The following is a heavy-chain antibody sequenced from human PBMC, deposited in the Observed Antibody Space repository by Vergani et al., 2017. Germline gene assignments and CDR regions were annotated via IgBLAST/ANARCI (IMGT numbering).Heavy chain of an antibody. CDR2: IKQDGSEK. Sequence: EVQLVESGGGLVQPGGSLRLSCAASGFTFSSYWMSWVRQAPGKGLEWVANIKQDGSEKYYVDSVKGRFTISRDNAKNSLYLQMNSLRAEDTAVYYCAREPPALLYYYGMDVWGQGTLVTVSS. CDR3: AREPPALLYYYGMDV. CDR1: GFTFSSYW. V-gene: IGHV3-7*01. J-gene: IGHJ6*02.